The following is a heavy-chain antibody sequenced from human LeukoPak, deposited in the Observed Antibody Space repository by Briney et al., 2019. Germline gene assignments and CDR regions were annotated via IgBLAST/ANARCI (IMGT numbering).Heavy chain of an antibody. CDR3: ARHKDWTFDY. V-gene: IGHV3-33*01. CDR2: IWYDGSNK. D-gene: IGHD3/OR15-3a*01. J-gene: IGHJ4*02. CDR1: GFTFGSYD. Sequence: GGSQRLSCAASGFTFGSYDMHWVRQAPGKGLEWVAVIWYDGSNKYYADSVKGRFTISRDISKNTLYLQMNSLRAEDTAVYYCARHKDWTFDYWGQGTLVTVSS.